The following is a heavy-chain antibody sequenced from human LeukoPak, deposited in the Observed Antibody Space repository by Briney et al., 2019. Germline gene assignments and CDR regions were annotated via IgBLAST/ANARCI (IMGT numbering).Heavy chain of an antibody. J-gene: IGHJ4*02. CDR1: GFTFTKFW. CDR2: IQEDGKKE. Sequence: GSLRPSCEASGFTFTKFWMSWVRQAPGKGLEWVANIQEDGKKENYVDSVRGRFTISRDNAKNSIYLQMNSLRVEDTAVYYCAKDIVGGGDDYWGQGTLVTVSS. CDR3: AKDIVGGGDDY. V-gene: IGHV3-7*01. D-gene: IGHD2-21*02.